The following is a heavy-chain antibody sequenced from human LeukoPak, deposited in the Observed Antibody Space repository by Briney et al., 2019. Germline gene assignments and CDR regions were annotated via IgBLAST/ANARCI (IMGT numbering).Heavy chain of an antibody. J-gene: IGHJ4*02. V-gene: IGHV1-69*05. Sequence: SVTVSCTASGGTFSSYAISWVRQAPGQGLEWMGGIIPIFGTANYAQRLQGRVTMTTDTSTSTAYMELRSLRSDDTAVYYCARDGSVSSGYPNYWGQGTLVTVSS. D-gene: IGHD3-22*01. CDR3: ARDGSVSSGYPNY. CDR1: GGTFSSYA. CDR2: IIPIFGTA.